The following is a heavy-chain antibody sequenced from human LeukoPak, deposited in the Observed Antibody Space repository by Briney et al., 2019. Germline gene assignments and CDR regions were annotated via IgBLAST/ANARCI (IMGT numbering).Heavy chain of an antibody. CDR1: GGSFSGYY. J-gene: IGHJ2*01. Sequence: SETLSLTCAVYGGSFSGYYWSWIRQPPGKGLEWIGEINHSGSTNYNPSLKSRVTISVDTSKSQFSLKLSSVTAADTAVYYCARTGLIVVVPAATPSHPRPRNWYFDLWGRGTLVTVSS. CDR3: ARTGLIVVVPAATPSHPRPRNWYFDL. V-gene: IGHV4-34*01. CDR2: INHSGST. D-gene: IGHD2-2*01.